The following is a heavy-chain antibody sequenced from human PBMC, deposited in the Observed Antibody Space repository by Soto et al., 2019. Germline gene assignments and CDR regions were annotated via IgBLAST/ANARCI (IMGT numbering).Heavy chain of an antibody. CDR2: INAGNGNT. Sequence: ASVKGSCKASGYTFTSYAVHWVRQAPGQRLEWMGWINAGNGNTKYSQKFQGRVTITRDTSASTAYMELSSLRSEDTAVYYCARGGSNLHYYYYYMDVWGKGTTVTVSS. J-gene: IGHJ6*03. D-gene: IGHD4-4*01. V-gene: IGHV1-3*01. CDR3: ARGGSNLHYYYYYMDV. CDR1: GYTFTSYA.